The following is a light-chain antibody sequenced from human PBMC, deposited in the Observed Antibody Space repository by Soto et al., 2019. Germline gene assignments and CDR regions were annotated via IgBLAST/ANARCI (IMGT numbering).Light chain of an antibody. Sequence: QSALTQPASVSGSPGQSITISCTGSSSDFGAYDYVSWYQQHPGKAPKLMIYDVSYRPSGVSNRFSGSKSGNTASLTLSGLQAEDEADYYCSSYATYSTDVVFGGGTKLTVL. CDR1: SSDFGAYDY. CDR2: DVS. CDR3: SSYATYSTDVV. J-gene: IGLJ2*01. V-gene: IGLV2-14*01.